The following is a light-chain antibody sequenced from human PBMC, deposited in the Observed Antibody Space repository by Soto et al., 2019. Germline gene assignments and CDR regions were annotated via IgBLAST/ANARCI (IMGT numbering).Light chain of an antibody. V-gene: IGKV3-15*01. CDR1: QSVSNN. J-gene: IGKJ1*01. CDR3: QEYTNRPQWT. Sequence: ELVMTQSPATLSGSPGETATLACRASQSVSNNLAWYQQNPGQAPSLIIYGASTMATGIPARFSGSGSGTEFTLTISSLQSDEYAVYYCQEYTNRPQWTLGQGTKEDI. CDR2: GAS.